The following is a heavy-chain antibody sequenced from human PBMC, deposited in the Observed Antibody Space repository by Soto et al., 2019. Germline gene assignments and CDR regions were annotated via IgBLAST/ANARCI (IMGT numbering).Heavy chain of an antibody. Sequence: ASVKVSCKASGYTFTSHGISWVRQAPGQGLEWMGWASPHNGETKYAEKFQGRVSLTTETSTTTVYMELRSLTSDDTAVYYCARDGQYLTSSGTDSWGQGTLVTVSS. V-gene: IGHV1-18*04. CDR2: ASPHNGET. J-gene: IGHJ5*01. CDR3: ARDGQYLTSSGTDS. CDR1: GYTFTSHG. D-gene: IGHD6-6*01.